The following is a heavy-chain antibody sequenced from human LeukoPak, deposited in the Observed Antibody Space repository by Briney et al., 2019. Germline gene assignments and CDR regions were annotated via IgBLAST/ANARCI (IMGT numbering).Heavy chain of an antibody. V-gene: IGHV3-23*01. CDR3: ARDDCSGGSCYSFQGY. D-gene: IGHD2-15*01. CDR2: ITGSGGNT. J-gene: IGHJ4*02. CDR1: GFTFSNYA. Sequence: GGSLRLSCAASGFTFSNYAMSWVRQAPGKGLEWVSAITGSGGNTYYADSVKGRFTISRDNSKNTVFLQMNSLRAEDTAVYYCARDDCSGGSCYSFQGYWGQGTLVTVSS.